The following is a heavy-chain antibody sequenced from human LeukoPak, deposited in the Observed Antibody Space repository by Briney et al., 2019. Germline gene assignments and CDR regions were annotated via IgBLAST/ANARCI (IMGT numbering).Heavy chain of an antibody. J-gene: IGHJ5*02. CDR1: GYTFSIYA. Sequence: SVKVSCKASGYTFSIYAMNWVRQAPGQGLEWMGGIIPIFGTANYAQKFQGRVTITADESTSTAYMELSSLRSEDTAVYYCARDKLGNWFDPWGQGTLVTVSS. CDR2: IIPIFGTA. CDR3: ARDKLGNWFDP. V-gene: IGHV1-69*13. D-gene: IGHD7-27*01.